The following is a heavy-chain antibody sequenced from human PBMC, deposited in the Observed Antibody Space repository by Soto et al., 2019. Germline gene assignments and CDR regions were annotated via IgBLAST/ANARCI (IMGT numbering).Heavy chain of an antibody. V-gene: IGHV1-69*06. CDR3: AITYGDYVVGAFDI. Sequence: QVQLVQSGAEVKKPGSSVKVSCKASGGSFSTYSISWVRQAPGQGLEWMGGIIPIFGTSNYAQKFQGRVTITADKSTHTAYMELSSLRSEDTAVYYCAITYGDYVVGAFDIWGQGTMVTVSS. CDR2: IIPIFGTS. CDR1: GGSFSTYS. J-gene: IGHJ3*02. D-gene: IGHD4-17*01.